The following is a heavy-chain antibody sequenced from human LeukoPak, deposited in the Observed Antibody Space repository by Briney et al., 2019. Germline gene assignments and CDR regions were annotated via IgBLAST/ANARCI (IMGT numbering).Heavy chain of an antibody. CDR3: ARRVMAVAGAYNWFDP. V-gene: IGHV4-34*01. J-gene: IGHJ5*02. D-gene: IGHD6-19*01. CDR2: INHSGST. CDR1: GGSFSGYY. Sequence: SETLSLTCAVYGGSFSGYYWSWIRQPPGKGLEWIGEINHSGSTNYNPSLKSRVTISVDTSKNQFSLKLSSVTAADTAVYYCARRVMAVAGAYNWFDPWGQGTLVTVSS.